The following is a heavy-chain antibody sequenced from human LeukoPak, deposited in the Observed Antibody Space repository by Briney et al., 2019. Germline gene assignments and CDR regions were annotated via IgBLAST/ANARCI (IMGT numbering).Heavy chain of an antibody. D-gene: IGHD3-22*01. J-gene: IGHJ4*02. CDR3: ARAYYFDSSGYYYNFDY. CDR2: IYHSGTT. CDR1: GDFINSHTW. Sequence: SGTLSLTCAVSGDFINSHTWWHWVRQPPGKGLEWIGEIYHSGTTYYNPSLKSRVTISVDTSKNHFSLKLSSVTAADTAVYYCARAYYFDSSGYYYNFDYWGQGTLVTVSS. V-gene: IGHV4-4*02.